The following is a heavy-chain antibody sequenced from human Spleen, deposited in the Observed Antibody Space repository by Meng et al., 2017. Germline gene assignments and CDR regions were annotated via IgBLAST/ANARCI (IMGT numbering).Heavy chain of an antibody. CDR1: GYNFPDYY. CDR3: ARSPLITIFGVVIIQDSWFDP. D-gene: IGHD3-3*01. J-gene: IGHJ5*02. V-gene: IGHV1-18*04. Sequence: ASVKVSCKPSGYNFPDYYIHWVRRAPGQGLEWMGWISAYNGNTNYAQKLQGRVTMTTDTSTSTAYMELRSLRSDDTAVYYCARSPLITIFGVVIIQDSWFDPWGQGTLVTVSS. CDR2: ISAYNGNT.